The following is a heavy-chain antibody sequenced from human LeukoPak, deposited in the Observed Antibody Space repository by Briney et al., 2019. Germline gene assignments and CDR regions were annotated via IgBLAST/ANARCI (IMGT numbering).Heavy chain of an antibody. CDR3: ARDPWRHTQYGIAVAGFDY. Sequence: ASVKVSCKASGYTFTSYGISWVRQAPGQGLEWMGWISAYNGNTNYAQKLQGRVTMTTDTSTRTAYMELRSLRSDDTAVYYCARDPWRHTQYGIAVAGFDYRGQGTLVTVSS. D-gene: IGHD6-19*01. V-gene: IGHV1-18*01. CDR1: GYTFTSYG. J-gene: IGHJ4*02. CDR2: ISAYNGNT.